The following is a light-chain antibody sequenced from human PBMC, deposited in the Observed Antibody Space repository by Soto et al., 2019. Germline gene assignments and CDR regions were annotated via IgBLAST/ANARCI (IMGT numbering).Light chain of an antibody. J-gene: IGLJ3*02. CDR3: SSYTSINTQL. CDR1: SSDFGNFNY. CDR2: EVT. V-gene: IGLV2-14*01. Sequence: QSVLTQPASVSGSPGQSITISCTGASSDFGNFNYVSWYQQHPGKVPKLIIYEVTSRPSGVSNRFSGSKSDNTASLTISGLQDEDEAYYYCSSYTSINTQLFGGGTKLTVL.